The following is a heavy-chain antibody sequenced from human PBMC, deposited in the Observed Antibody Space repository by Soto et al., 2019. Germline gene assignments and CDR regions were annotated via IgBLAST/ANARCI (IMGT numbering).Heavy chain of an antibody. CDR2: ISYDGSNK. Sequence: GGSLRLSCAASGFTFSSYGMHWVRQAPGKGLEWVAVISYDGSNKYYADSVKGRFTISRDNSKNTLYLQMNSLRAEDTAVYYCAKDRARWLQFPYYYYYGMDVWGQGTTVTVSS. V-gene: IGHV3-30*18. J-gene: IGHJ6*02. D-gene: IGHD5-12*01. CDR1: GFTFSSYG. CDR3: AKDRARWLQFPYYYYYGMDV.